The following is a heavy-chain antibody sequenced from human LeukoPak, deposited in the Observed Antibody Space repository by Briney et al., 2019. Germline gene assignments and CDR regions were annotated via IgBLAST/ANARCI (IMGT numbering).Heavy chain of an antibody. V-gene: IGHV4-31*03. D-gene: IGHD3-22*01. Sequence: SETLSLTCTVSGGSISSGGYYWRWIRQHPGKGLEWIGYIYYSGTTYYNPSLKSRVTISVDTSKNQFSLKLSSVTAADTAVYYCARGYYYDSSGYYGYWGQGTLVTVSS. CDR3: ARGYYYDSSGYYGY. CDR1: GGSISSGGYY. J-gene: IGHJ4*02. CDR2: IYYSGTT.